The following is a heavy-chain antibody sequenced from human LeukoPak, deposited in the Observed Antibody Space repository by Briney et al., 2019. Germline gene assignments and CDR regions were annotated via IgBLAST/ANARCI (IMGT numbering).Heavy chain of an antibody. V-gene: IGHV3-48*04. Sequence: GGSLRLSCVASGFTFSTYSMSWVRRAPGKGLEWVSHIGRSFVYAASVKGRFTISRDDAKNSVYLQMNSLRAEDTAVYYCATYSYNNAREFQYWGQCTLVTVSS. J-gene: IGHJ1*01. CDR2: IGRSFV. CDR1: GFTFSTYS. CDR3: ATYSYNNAREFQY. D-gene: IGHD3-10*01.